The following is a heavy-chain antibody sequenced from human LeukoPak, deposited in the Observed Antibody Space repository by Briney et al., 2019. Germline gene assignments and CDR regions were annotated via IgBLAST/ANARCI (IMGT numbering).Heavy chain of an antibody. CDR1: GFTLSSYG. Sequence: GGSLRLSCAASGFTLSSYGMHWVRHAPGRGLEWVAVIWYDGSNKYYADSVKGRFTISRDNSKNTLYLQMNSLRAEDTAVYYCAKDGGLHYYDSSGYYDFWGQGTLVTVSS. CDR2: IWYDGSNK. CDR3: AKDGGLHYYDSSGYYDF. V-gene: IGHV3-33*06. J-gene: IGHJ4*02. D-gene: IGHD3-22*01.